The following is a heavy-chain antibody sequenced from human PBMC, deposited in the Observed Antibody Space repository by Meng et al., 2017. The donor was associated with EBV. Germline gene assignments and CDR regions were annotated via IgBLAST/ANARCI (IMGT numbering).Heavy chain of an antibody. J-gene: IGHJ4*02. CDR3: ASESGRGFTPDY. Sequence: QVRQSGAEVKKPGPSVKVSCKTSGGTFRSDAISWGRQAPGQGLEWMGGLIPMSDAPHYAQKFQGRVTITADESTSTHYMDLSGLRSEDTAVYYCASESGRGFTPDYWGQGTLVTVSS. D-gene: IGHD3-10*01. CDR2: LIPMSDAP. CDR1: GGTFRSDA. V-gene: IGHV1-69*01.